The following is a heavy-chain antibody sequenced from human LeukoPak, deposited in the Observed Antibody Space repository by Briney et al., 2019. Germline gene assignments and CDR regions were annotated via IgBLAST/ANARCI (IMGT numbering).Heavy chain of an antibody. Sequence: GGSLRLSCAVSGLTFRSYAMSWVRQAPGKGLEWVSFISGSGGDTNYVDSVKGRFTISRDNSKNTLYLQMNSLRAEDTAVYYCAKADSSGYHYFDQWGQGTLVTVSS. V-gene: IGHV3-23*01. CDR3: AKADSSGYHYFDQ. J-gene: IGHJ4*02. CDR1: GLTFRSYA. CDR2: ISGSGGDT. D-gene: IGHD3-22*01.